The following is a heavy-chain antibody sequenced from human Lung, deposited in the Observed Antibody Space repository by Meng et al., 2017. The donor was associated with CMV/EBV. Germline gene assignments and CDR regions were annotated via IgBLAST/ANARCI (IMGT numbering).Heavy chain of an antibody. CDR3: AKRLPYYGMDV. CDR1: GFTFSTYA. D-gene: IGHD2-15*01. V-gene: IGHV3-23*01. CDR2: INSGSRGTI. J-gene: IGHJ6*01. Sequence: ESLKISXATSGFTFSTYAMNWVRQAPGKGLEWVSTINSGSRGTIFYANSVRGRFTISRDDSRNTLYLQMISLRAEDTAIYYCAKRLPYYGMDVWGQGTAVTVSS.